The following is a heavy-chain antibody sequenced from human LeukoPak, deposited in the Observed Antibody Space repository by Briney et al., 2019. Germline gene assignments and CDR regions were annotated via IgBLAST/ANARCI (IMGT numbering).Heavy chain of an antibody. Sequence: SVKVSCKASGGTFSSYAISWVRQAPGQGLEWMGGIIPIFGTANYAQKFQGRVTITADESTSTAYMELSSLRSEDTAVYYCASSPNPPIVVELDLFDYWGQGTLVTVSS. D-gene: IGHD3-22*01. CDR1: GGTFSSYA. CDR2: IIPIFGTA. J-gene: IGHJ4*02. V-gene: IGHV1-69*13. CDR3: ASSPNPPIVVELDLFDY.